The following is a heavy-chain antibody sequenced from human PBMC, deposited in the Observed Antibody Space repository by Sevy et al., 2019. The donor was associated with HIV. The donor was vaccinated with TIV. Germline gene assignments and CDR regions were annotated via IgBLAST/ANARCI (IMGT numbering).Heavy chain of an antibody. D-gene: IGHD1-26*01. CDR3: ARQGATGNLYYGMDV. Sequence: ASAKVSCKASGGTFSSYAISWVRQAPGQGLEWMGGIIPIFGTANYAQKFQGRVTITADESTSTAYMELSSLRSEDTAVYYCARQGATGNLYYGMDVRGQGTTVTVSS. V-gene: IGHV1-69*13. J-gene: IGHJ6*02. CDR2: IIPIFGTA. CDR1: GGTFSSYA.